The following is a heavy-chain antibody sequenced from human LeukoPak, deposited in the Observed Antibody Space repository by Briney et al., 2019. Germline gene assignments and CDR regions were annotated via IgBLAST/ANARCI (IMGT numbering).Heavy chain of an antibody. CDR1: GYTLTGYD. D-gene: IGHD1-26*01. CDR2: MNPNSGST. J-gene: IGHJ4*02. V-gene: IGHV1-8*01. Sequence: ASVKVSCKASGYTLTGYDINWVRQATGQGLEWMGWMNPNSGSTGYAQKFQGRVTMTRNTSISTAYMELSSLRSEDTAVYYCARFGGSYGVFDYWGQGTLVTVSS. CDR3: ARFGGSYGVFDY.